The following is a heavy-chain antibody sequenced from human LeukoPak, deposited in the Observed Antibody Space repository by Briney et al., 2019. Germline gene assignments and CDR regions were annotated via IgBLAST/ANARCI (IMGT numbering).Heavy chain of an antibody. CDR1: GGSFSGYY. Sequence: SETLSLTCAAYGGSFSGYYWSWIRQHPGKGLEWIGYIYYSGSTYYNPSLKSRVTISVDTSKNQFSLKLSSVTAADTAVYYCARLGYGDYGVLDYWGQGTLATVSS. CDR2: IYYSGST. J-gene: IGHJ4*02. V-gene: IGHV4-34*01. D-gene: IGHD4-17*01. CDR3: ARLGYGDYGVLDY.